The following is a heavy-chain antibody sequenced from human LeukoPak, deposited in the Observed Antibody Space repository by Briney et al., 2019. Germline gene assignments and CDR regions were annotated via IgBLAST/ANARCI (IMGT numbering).Heavy chain of an antibody. Sequence: PGGSLRLSCGTSGFRFRTYAMTWVRQAPGKELEWVSTITDVGDRALYIDSVRGRFTIFRDGSKNTLYLQMNSLRAEDTAVYYCTKDQDFRLGSMDFWGQGTLVTVSS. V-gene: IGHV3-23*01. D-gene: IGHD7-27*01. CDR1: GFRFRTYA. J-gene: IGHJ4*02. CDR3: TKDQDFRLGSMDF. CDR2: ITDVGDRA.